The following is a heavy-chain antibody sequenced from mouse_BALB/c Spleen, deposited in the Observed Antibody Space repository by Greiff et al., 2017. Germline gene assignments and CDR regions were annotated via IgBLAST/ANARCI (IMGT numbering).Heavy chain of an antibody. J-gene: IGHJ4*01. V-gene: IGHV1S56*01. CDR1: GYTFTSYY. Sequence: QVQLQQSGPELVKPGASVRISCKASGYTFTSYYIHWVKQRPGQGLEWIGWIYPGNVNTKYNEKFKGKATLTADKSSSTAYMQLSSLTSEDSAVYCSARWGYGNYEGDMDYYAMDYWGQGTSVTVSS. CDR2: IYPGNVNT. CDR3: ARWGYGNYEGDMDYYAMDY. D-gene: IGHD2-1*01.